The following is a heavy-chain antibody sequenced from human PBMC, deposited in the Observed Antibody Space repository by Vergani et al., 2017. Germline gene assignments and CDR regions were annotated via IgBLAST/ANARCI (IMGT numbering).Heavy chain of an antibody. D-gene: IGHD6-13*01. V-gene: IGHV4-38-2*02. CDR2: IYHSGST. CDR1: GYFISSGYY. Sequence: QVQLQESGPGLVKPSETLSLTCTVSGYFISSGYYWGWIRQPPGKGVEWIGSIYHSGSTYYNPSLKSRVTISVDTSKNQFSLKLSSVTAADTAVYYCARIYGSSWNEHDDFDIWGQGTMVTVSS. J-gene: IGHJ3*02. CDR3: ARIYGSSWNEHDDFDI.